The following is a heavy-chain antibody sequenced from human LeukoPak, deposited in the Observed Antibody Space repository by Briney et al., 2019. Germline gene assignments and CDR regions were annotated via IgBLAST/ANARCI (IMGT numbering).Heavy chain of an antibody. Sequence: KPSGTLSLTCAVSGGSISSSNWWSWVRQPPGKGLEWIGEVYHSGNTNYNPSLKSRVTISVDKSKNQFSLKLSSVTAADTAVYYCARQRSGYDLYFDYWGQGTLVTVSS. J-gene: IGHJ4*02. V-gene: IGHV4-4*02. CDR1: GGSISSSNW. CDR2: VYHSGNT. CDR3: ARQRSGYDLYFDY. D-gene: IGHD5-12*01.